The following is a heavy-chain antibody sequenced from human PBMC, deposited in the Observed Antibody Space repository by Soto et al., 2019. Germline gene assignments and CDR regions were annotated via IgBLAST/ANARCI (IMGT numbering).Heavy chain of an antibody. CDR2: ISYDGSHK. Sequence: GGSLRLSCVASGFLFDTYGMHWVRQTPGKGLEWVAIISYDGSHKEYADSVKGRFAISRDNSENTLYLQMNNLGVEDTALYYCATSASSDQWGQGTQVTVSS. D-gene: IGHD2-21*01. V-gene: IGHV3-30*03. CDR3: ATSASSDQ. J-gene: IGHJ4*02. CDR1: GFLFDTYG.